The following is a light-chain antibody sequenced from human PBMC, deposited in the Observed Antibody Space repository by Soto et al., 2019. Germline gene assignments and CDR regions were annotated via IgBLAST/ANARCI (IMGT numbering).Light chain of an antibody. Sequence: DIQMTQSPSSLSASVGDRVTITCQASQDISNYVNWYQQKPGKAPKLLIFDASNLETGVPSRFSGSGSGTDFTFTISSLEPEDIATYYCQQYGDAFTFGPGTKVEIK. CDR2: DAS. J-gene: IGKJ3*01. CDR1: QDISNY. CDR3: QQYGDAFT. V-gene: IGKV1-33*01.